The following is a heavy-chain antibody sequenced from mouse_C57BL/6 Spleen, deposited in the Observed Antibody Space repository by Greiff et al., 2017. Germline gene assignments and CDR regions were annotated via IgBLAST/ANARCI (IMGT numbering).Heavy chain of an antibody. CDR2: IYPGGGYT. Sequence: QVQLKQSGAELVRPGTSVKMSCKASGYTFTNYWIGWARQRPGHGLEWIGDIYPGGGYTNYNEKFKGKATLTADKSSSTAYMQFSSLTSEDSAIYYCARRNGYSNYGGNAMDYWGQGTSVTVSS. D-gene: IGHD2-5*01. V-gene: IGHV1-63*01. CDR3: ARRNGYSNYGGNAMDY. CDR1: GYTFTNYW. J-gene: IGHJ4*01.